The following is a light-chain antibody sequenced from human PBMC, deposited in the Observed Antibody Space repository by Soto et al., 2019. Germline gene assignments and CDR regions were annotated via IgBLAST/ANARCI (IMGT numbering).Light chain of an antibody. CDR1: SSNIRAGYD. CDR3: QSYDSSLSGSVV. V-gene: IGLV1-40*01. CDR2: GNS. Sequence: QSVLTQPPSVSGAPGQRVTISCTGSSSNIRAGYDVHWYQQLPGTAPKLLIYGNSNRPSGVPDRFSGSKSGTSASLAITGLQADDEADYYCQSYDSSLSGSVVFGGGTKLTVL. J-gene: IGLJ2*01.